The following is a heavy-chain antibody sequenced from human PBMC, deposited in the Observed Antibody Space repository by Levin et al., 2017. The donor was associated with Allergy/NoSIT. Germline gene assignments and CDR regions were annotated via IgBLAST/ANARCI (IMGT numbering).Heavy chain of an antibody. D-gene: IGHD3-10*01. CDR2: IYTSGST. CDR1: GGSISSYY. J-gene: IGHJ4*02. Sequence: SQTLSLTCTVSGGSISSYYWSWIRQPAGKGLEWIGRIYTSGSTNYNPSLKSRVTMSVDTSKNQFSLKLSSVTAADTAVYYCARVRGSGSYQLYFDYWGQGTLVTVSS. V-gene: IGHV4-4*07. CDR3: ARVRGSGSYQLYFDY.